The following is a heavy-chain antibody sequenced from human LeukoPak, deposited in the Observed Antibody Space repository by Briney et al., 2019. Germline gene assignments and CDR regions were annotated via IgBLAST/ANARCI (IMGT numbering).Heavy chain of an antibody. CDR1: GYTFSSYD. CDR3: ARARRPGIAVAGIGYPDY. Sequence: SVRVSCKASGYTFSSYDIRWVRQAPGQGLEWMGWTSTYNGNTNYAQKVQGRVTMTTDTSTSTAYMELRSLRSDDTAVYYCARARRPGIAVAGIGYPDYWGQGTLVTVSS. V-gene: IGHV1-18*01. J-gene: IGHJ4*02. D-gene: IGHD6-19*01. CDR2: TSTYNGNT.